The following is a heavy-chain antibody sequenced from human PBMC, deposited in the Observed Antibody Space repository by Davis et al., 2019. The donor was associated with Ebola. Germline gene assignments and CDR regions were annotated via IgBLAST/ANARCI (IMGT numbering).Heavy chain of an antibody. D-gene: IGHD3-10*01. CDR1: GYTFTGYY. V-gene: IGHV1-2*04. Sequence: ASVKVSCKASGYTFTGYYMHWVRQAPGQGLEWMGWINPNSGGTNYAQKFQGWVTMTRDTSISTAYMELSRLRSDDTAVYYCARDPGGLLPAPLPFDYWGQGTLVTVSS. CDR2: INPNSGGT. J-gene: IGHJ4*02. CDR3: ARDPGGLLPAPLPFDY.